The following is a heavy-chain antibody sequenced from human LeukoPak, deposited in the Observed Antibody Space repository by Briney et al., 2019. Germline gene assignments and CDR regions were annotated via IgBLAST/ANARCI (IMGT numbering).Heavy chain of an antibody. Sequence: GGSLRLSCAASGFTLRSYAMSWVRQAPGQGLEWVSAISGNDGSTYYADSVKGRFTISRDNSKNTLFLQMNSLRAEDTAVYYCAELGITMIGGVWGKGTTVTISS. CDR2: ISGNDGST. CDR1: GFTLRSYA. CDR3: AELGITMIGGV. J-gene: IGHJ6*04. D-gene: IGHD3-10*02. V-gene: IGHV3-23*01.